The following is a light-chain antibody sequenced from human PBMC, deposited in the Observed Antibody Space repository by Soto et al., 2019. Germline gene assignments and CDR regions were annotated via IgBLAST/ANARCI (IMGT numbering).Light chain of an antibody. V-gene: IGLV2-14*01. J-gene: IGLJ2*01. CDR2: DVS. Sequence: QSALTQPASVSGSPGQSITISCTGTSSDVGGYNYVSWYQQHPGKAPKLMIYDVSNRPSGVSNRFSGSKSGNTASLTSSGLQAEDEADYYCSSYTSSSTLVVFGEGTKLTVL. CDR1: SSDVGGYNY. CDR3: SSYTSSSTLVV.